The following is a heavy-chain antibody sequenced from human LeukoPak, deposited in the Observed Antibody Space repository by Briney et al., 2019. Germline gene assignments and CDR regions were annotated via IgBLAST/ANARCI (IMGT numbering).Heavy chain of an antibody. V-gene: IGHV4-39*07. CDR2: IYYSGNT. CDR3: ARGLVLDY. Sequence: PGGSLRLSCAASGFTFSSYAMSWVRQPPGKGLEWIGSIYYSGNTYNNPSLKSRVTVSVDTSKNQFSLKLSSVTAADTAVYYCARGLVLDYWGQGTLVTVSS. J-gene: IGHJ4*02. D-gene: IGHD3-9*01. CDR1: GFTFSSYA.